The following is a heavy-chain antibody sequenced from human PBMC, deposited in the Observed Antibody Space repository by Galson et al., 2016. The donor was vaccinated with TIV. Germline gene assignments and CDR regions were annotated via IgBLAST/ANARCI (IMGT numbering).Heavy chain of an antibody. J-gene: IGHJ4*02. D-gene: IGHD5-12*01. CDR1: GYIFTTYY. CDR2: LNPSGVTT. CDR3: SREKSSGFGF. Sequence: SCKASGYIFTTYYIHWVRQAPGQGLEWMGMLNPSGVTTSYAEKFQDRVTMSMDTSTSTFYMELSSLTSEYTAIYYCSREKSSGFGFWGQGTLVTVCS. V-gene: IGHV1-46*01.